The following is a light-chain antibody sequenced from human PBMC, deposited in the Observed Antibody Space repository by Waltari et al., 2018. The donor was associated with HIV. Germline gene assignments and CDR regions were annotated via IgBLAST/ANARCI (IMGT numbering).Light chain of an antibody. V-gene: IGKV4-1*01. CDR2: WAS. J-gene: IGKJ1*01. Sequence: DIVMTQSPDSLVVSLGERATINCKSSQSVLYSSNNKNYLAWYQQKPGQPPKLLIYWASTRESGVPDRFSGSGSGRDFTLTISSLQAEDVAVYDCQQYYSTPTFGQGTKVEIK. CDR1: QSVLYSSNNKNY. CDR3: QQYYSTPT.